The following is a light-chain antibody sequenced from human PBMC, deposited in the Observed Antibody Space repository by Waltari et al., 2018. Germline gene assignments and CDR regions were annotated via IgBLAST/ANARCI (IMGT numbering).Light chain of an antibody. CDR1: QILGHSDGNTY. V-gene: IGKV2-30*02. J-gene: IGKJ2*01. CDR3: MQATQWPYT. Sequence: DVVMTQSPLSLPVTLGQPASISCNSTQILGHSDGNTYLNWFQQRPGQSPRRLNYKVSNRDFGVPDRFSGSGSGPDFTLKISRVEAGDVGAVYYCMQATQWPYTFGQGTKL. CDR2: KVS.